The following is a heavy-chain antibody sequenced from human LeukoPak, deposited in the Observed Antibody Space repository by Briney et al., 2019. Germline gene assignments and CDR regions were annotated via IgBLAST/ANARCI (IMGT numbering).Heavy chain of an antibody. CDR2: INHSGST. J-gene: IGHJ4*02. V-gene: IGHV4-34*01. D-gene: IGHD3-16*01. CDR1: GGSFSGYY. Sequence: PSETLSVTCAVYGGSFSGYYWSWIRQPPGKGLEWIGEINHSGSTNYNPSLKSRVTISADTSKNQFSLKLSSVTAADTAVYYCASLRRGELYSLGYWGQGTLVTVPS. CDR3: ASLRRGELYSLGY.